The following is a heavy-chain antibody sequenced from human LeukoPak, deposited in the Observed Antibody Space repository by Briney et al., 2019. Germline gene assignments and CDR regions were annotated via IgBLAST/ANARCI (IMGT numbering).Heavy chain of an antibody. D-gene: IGHD3-10*01. CDR2: INHSGST. Sequence: PSETLSLTCAVYGGSFSGYYWSWIRQPPGKGLEWIGEINHSGSTNHNPSLKSRVTISVDTSKNQFSLKLRSVTAADTAVYYCARHDSGEPGSGSYYDYWGQGTLVTVSS. V-gene: IGHV4-34*01. CDR1: GGSFSGYY. CDR3: ARHDSGEPGSGSYYDY. J-gene: IGHJ4*02.